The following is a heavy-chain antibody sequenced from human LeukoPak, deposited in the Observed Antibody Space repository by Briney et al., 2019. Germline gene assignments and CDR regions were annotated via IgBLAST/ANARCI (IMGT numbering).Heavy chain of an antibody. CDR2: INPNDGDT. CDR3: ARANFLYCSSSTCLFDY. D-gene: IGHD2-2*01. CDR1: GYTFTDYY. J-gene: IGHJ4*02. V-gene: IGHV1-2*02. Sequence: APVKVSCKASGYTFTDYYMHWVRQAPGQGFEWMGWINPNDGDTNYAQKFQGRVTMTRDTSISTAHMEVSRLRSDDTAVYYCARANFLYCSSSTCLFDYWGQGTLVTVPS.